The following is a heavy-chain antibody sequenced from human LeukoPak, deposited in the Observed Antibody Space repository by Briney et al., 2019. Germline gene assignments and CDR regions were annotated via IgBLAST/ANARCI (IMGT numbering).Heavy chain of an antibody. Sequence: PSETLSLTCAVYGGSFSGYYWSWILQPPGKGLEWIGEINHSGSTNYNPSLKSRVTISVDTSKNQFSLKLSSVTAADTAVYYCARGLARYSSSWYGGFGYWGQGTLVTVSS. CDR2: INHSGST. V-gene: IGHV4-34*01. J-gene: IGHJ4*02. CDR3: ARGLARYSSSWYGGFGY. D-gene: IGHD6-13*01. CDR1: GGSFSGYY.